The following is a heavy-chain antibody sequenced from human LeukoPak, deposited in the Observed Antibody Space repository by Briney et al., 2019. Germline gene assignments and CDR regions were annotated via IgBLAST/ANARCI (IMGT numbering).Heavy chain of an antibody. J-gene: IGHJ4*02. V-gene: IGHV1-46*01. CDR1: GYTFTSNY. Sequence: GASVKVSCKASGYTFTSNYIHWMRQAPAQGLEWMGMIYPRDGSTSYAQKFQGRVTVTRDTSTSTVHMELSGLRSEDTAVYYCARDQEGFDYWGQGTLVTVSS. CDR3: ARDQEGFDY. CDR2: IYPRDGST.